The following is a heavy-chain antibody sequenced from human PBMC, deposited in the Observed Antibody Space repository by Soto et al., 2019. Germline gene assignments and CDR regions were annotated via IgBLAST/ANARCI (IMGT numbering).Heavy chain of an antibody. CDR2: ISGNGGST. D-gene: IGHD3-10*01. Sequence: GGSLRLSCSASGFTFSSYAMHWVRQAPGKGLEYVSAISGNGGSTYYADSVKGRFTISRDNSKNTLYLQMSSLRAEDTAVYYYVKDSLTGGIRGRFDPWGQGTLVTVSS. CDR3: VKDSLTGGIRGRFDP. CDR1: GFTFSSYA. V-gene: IGHV3-64D*08. J-gene: IGHJ5*02.